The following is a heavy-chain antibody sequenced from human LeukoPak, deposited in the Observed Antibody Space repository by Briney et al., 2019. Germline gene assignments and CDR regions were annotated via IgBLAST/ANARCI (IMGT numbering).Heavy chain of an antibody. CDR2: IYYSGST. J-gene: IGHJ6*02. V-gene: IGHV4-39*01. CDR3: ARPLGGMDV. CDR1: GGSISSSSYY. Sequence: SETLSLTCTVCGGSISSSSYYWGWIRQPPGKGMEWIVSIYYSGSTYYNPSLKSRLTISVDTSKNQFSLKLSSVTAADTAVYYCARPLGGMDVWGQGTTVTVSS.